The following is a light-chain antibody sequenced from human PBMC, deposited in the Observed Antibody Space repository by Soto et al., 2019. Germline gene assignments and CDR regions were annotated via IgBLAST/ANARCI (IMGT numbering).Light chain of an antibody. J-gene: IGKJ1*01. V-gene: IGKV1-39*01. CDR3: QHYNSYSEA. CDR2: AAS. Sequence: DIQMTQSPSSLSASVGDRVTITCRASQIISSYLHWYQHQPGRAPKLLIYAASSLQTGVPSRFSGSGSGTEFTLTISSLQPDDFATYYCQHYNSYSEAFGQGTKVDIK. CDR1: QIISSY.